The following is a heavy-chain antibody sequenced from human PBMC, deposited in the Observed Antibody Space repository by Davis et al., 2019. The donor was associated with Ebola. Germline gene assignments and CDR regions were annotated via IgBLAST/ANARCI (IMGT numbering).Heavy chain of an antibody. D-gene: IGHD3-3*01. CDR1: GFTFSSYA. CDR2: ISGSGGST. V-gene: IGHV3-23*01. CDR3: ARSHYDFWSGYQYFFDY. J-gene: IGHJ4*02. Sequence: GESLKISCAASGFTFSSYAMSWVRQAPGKGLEWVSAISGSGGSTYSADSVKGRFTISRDNSKNTLYLQMNSLRAEDTAVYYCARSHYDFWSGYQYFFDYWGQGTLVTVSS.